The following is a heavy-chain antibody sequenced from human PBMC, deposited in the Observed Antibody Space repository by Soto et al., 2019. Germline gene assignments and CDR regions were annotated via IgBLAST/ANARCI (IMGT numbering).Heavy chain of an antibody. CDR3: VKEPNHYFDY. CDR1: GFTFSSYA. J-gene: IGHJ4*02. V-gene: IGHV3-30-3*01. CDR2: ISYDGSNK. Sequence: GGSLRLSCAASGFTFSSYAMQWVRQAPGKGLERVAVISYDGSNKYYADSVKGRFTISRDNSKNTLYLQMDSLRADDSALYYCVKEPNHYFDYWGQGTPVTVSS. D-gene: IGHD2-8*01.